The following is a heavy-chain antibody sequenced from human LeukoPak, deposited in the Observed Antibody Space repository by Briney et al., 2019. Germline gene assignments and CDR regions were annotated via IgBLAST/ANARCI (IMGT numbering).Heavy chain of an antibody. CDR1: GGSISSHY. CDR2: IYDSGST. J-gene: IGHJ4*02. D-gene: IGHD5-18*01. CDR3: ARVQRIQLWSSNKNSPTFDY. Sequence: NPSETLSLTCTVSGGSISSHYWSWVRQPPGKGLEWIGYIYDSGSTNYNPSLKSRVTISVDTSKNQFSLKLSSVTAADTAVYYCARVQRIQLWSSNKNSPTFDYWGQGTLVTVSS. V-gene: IGHV4-59*11.